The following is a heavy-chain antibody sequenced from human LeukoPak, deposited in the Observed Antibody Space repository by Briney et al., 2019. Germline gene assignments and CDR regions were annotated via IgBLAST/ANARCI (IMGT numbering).Heavy chain of an antibody. CDR3: ARTWPERFYYYMDV. J-gene: IGHJ6*03. Sequence: GESLKISCKGSGYSFTTHWIAWVRQMPGKGLELMGIIFPGDAETTYRPSFQGQVTISADKSISTAYLQWSSLKASDSAMYYCARTWPERFYYYMDVWGKGTTVTVSS. V-gene: IGHV5-51*01. CDR2: IFPGDAET. CDR1: GYSFTTHW.